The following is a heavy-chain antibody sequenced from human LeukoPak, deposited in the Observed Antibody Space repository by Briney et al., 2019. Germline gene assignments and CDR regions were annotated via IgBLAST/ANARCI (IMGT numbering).Heavy chain of an antibody. D-gene: IGHD6-6*01. CDR1: GLTFSSYP. Sequence: GGSLRLSCAASGLTFSSYPMTWVRQAPGKGPEWVSFISDSGGITYYADSVKGRFTISRDNSKNTLYLQMNSLRAEDTAVYYCAKGPLQLVPGYWGQGTLVTVSS. V-gene: IGHV3-23*01. J-gene: IGHJ4*02. CDR3: AKGPLQLVPGY. CDR2: ISDSGGIT.